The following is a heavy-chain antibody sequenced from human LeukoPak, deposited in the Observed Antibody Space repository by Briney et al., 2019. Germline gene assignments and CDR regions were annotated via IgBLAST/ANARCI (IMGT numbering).Heavy chain of an antibody. D-gene: IGHD1-26*01. V-gene: IGHV5-51*01. CDR2: IYPGDSET. CDR3: ARHSGSYSTDY. Sequence: GESLKISFKGSGYSFTTYWIGWVRQMPGKGLEWMGIIYPGDSETRYSPSFQGQVTISADKSISTAYLQWSSLKASDTAIYYCARHSGSYSTDYWGQGTLVTVSS. J-gene: IGHJ4*02. CDR1: GYSFTTYW.